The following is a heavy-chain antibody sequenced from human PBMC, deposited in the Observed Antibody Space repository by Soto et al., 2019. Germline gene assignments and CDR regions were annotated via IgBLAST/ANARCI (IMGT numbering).Heavy chain of an antibody. D-gene: IGHD3-3*01. Sequence: QVQLVQSGAEVKKPGASVKVSCKASRYTFTSYAMHWVRQAPGQRLEWMGWINAGNGNTKYSQKFQGRVTITRDTSASTAYMELSSLRSEDTAVYYCAREVSLYYDFWSGYLFDYWGQGTLVTVSS. CDR1: RYTFTSYA. CDR3: AREVSLYYDFWSGYLFDY. V-gene: IGHV1-3*01. CDR2: INAGNGNT. J-gene: IGHJ4*02.